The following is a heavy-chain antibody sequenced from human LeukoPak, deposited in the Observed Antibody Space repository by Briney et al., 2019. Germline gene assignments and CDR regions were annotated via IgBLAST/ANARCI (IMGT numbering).Heavy chain of an antibody. CDR3: ARDGYGDYVLGYFDY. CDR2: ISYDGSNK. D-gene: IGHD4-17*01. J-gene: IGHJ4*02. V-gene: IGHV3-30-3*01. CDR1: GFTFSSYA. Sequence: GRSLRLSGAASGFTFSSYAMHWVRQAPGKGLEWVAVISYDGSNKYYADSVKGRFTISRDNSKNTLYLQMNSLRAEDTAVYYCARDGYGDYVLGYFDYWGQGTLVTVSS.